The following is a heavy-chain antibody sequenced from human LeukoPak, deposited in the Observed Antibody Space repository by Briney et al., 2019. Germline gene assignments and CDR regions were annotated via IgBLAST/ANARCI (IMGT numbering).Heavy chain of an antibody. V-gene: IGHV3-7*01. D-gene: IGHD2-2*01. CDR3: ARDEGYCSSTSCYFYYFDY. CDR1: GFSFSNYW. J-gene: IGHJ4*02. CDR2: IKQDGSKE. Sequence: GGSLRLSCGASGFSFSNYWMSWVRQAPGKGLEWVANIKQDGSKEYYVDSVKGRFTISRDNAKTSLSLQMNSLRAEDTAVYYCARDEGYCSSTSCYFYYFDYWGQGTLVTVSS.